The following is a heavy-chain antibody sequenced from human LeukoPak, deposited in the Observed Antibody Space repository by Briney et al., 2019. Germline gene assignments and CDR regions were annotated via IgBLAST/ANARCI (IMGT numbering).Heavy chain of an antibody. CDR3: ARVWVVPVAMHWFDP. D-gene: IGHD2-2*01. Sequence: ASVKVSCKASGYTFTGYYMHWVRQAPGQGLEWMGWINPNSGGTNYAQKFQGRVTMTRDTPISTAYMELSRLRSDDTAVYYCARVWVVPVAMHWFDPWGQGTLVTVSS. J-gene: IGHJ5*02. CDR2: INPNSGGT. CDR1: GYTFTGYY. V-gene: IGHV1-2*02.